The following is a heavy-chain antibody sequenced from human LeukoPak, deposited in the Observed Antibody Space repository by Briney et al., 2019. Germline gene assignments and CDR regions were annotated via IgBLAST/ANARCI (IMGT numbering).Heavy chain of an antibody. CDR1: GYSFTTYW. Sequence: GESLRISCKGSGYSFTTYWISWVRQMPGKGLEWMGRIDPSDSYTNLSPSFQGHVTISADTSISTAYLMWGRLRASDTALYSGAKGGVGGDFDVWGQGTMVTVSS. CDR2: IDPSDSYT. J-gene: IGHJ3*01. D-gene: IGHD3-16*01. V-gene: IGHV5-10-1*01. CDR3: AKGGVGGDFDV.